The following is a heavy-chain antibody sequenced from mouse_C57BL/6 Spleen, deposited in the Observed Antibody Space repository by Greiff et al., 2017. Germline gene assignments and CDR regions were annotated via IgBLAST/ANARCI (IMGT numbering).Heavy chain of an antibody. V-gene: IGHV5-9-1*02. CDR3: TRVWAPEDPAY. CDR1: GFTFSSYA. CDR2: ISSGGDYI. Sequence: EVKLVESGEGLVKPGGSLKLSCAASGFTFSSYAMSWVRQTPEKRLEWVAYISSGGDYIYYADTVKGRFTISRDNARNTLYLQMSSLKSEDTAMXYCTRVWAPEDPAYWGQGTLVTVSA. D-gene: IGHD2-10*02. J-gene: IGHJ3*01.